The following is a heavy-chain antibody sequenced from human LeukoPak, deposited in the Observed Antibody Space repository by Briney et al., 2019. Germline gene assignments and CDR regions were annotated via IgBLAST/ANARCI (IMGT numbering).Heavy chain of an antibody. CDR1: GFTFSSYW. Sequence: PGGSLRLSCAASGFTFSSYWMNWVRQAPGKGLEWVASIKQDGSVTNYVDFVKGRFTISRDNARNSLFLQMNSLRVEDTAVYYCARDPSGSPVFDPWGQGTLVTVSS. D-gene: IGHD3-10*01. J-gene: IGHJ5*02. CDR2: IKQDGSVT. V-gene: IGHV3-7*01. CDR3: ARDPSGSPVFDP.